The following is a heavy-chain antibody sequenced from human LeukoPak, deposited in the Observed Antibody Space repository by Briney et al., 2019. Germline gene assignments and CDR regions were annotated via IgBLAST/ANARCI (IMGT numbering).Heavy chain of an antibody. D-gene: IGHD3-22*01. CDR3: ARDVALSTYHFDSSGLLDY. Sequence: PGRSLRLSCAASGFTFDDYAMHWVRQAPGKGLEWVSGISWNSGSIGYADSVKGRFTISRENAKNSLSLQMNSLRGEDTAVYYCARDVALSTYHFDSSGLLDYWGQGTLVTVSS. J-gene: IGHJ4*02. CDR2: ISWNSGSI. CDR1: GFTFDDYA. V-gene: IGHV3-9*01.